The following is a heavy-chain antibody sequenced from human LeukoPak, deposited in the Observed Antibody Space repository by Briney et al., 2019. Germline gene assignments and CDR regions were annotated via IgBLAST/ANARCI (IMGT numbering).Heavy chain of an antibody. CDR2: INHSGST. V-gene: IGHV4-34*01. D-gene: IGHD6-19*01. CDR1: GGSISTSDLY. J-gene: IGHJ4*02. Sequence: SQTLSLTCTVSGGSISTSDLYWSWIRQHPGKGLEWIGEINHSGSTNYNPSLKSRVTISVDTSKNQFSLKLSSVTAADTAVYYCARGVAVAGAYYFDYWGQGTLVTVSS. CDR3: ARGVAVAGAYYFDY.